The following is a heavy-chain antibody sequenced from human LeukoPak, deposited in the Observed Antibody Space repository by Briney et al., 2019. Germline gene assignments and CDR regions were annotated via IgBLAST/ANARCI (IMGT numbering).Heavy chain of an antibody. D-gene: IGHD6-13*01. CDR3: AGASMVTIAAAGRGSWFDP. J-gene: IGHJ5*02. Sequence: ASVKVSCKASGYTFTGYYMHWVRQAPGQGLEWMGWINPNSGGTNYAQKFQGWVTMTRDTSISTAYMELSRLRSDDTAVYYCAGASMVTIAAAGRGSWFDPWGQGTLVTVSS. CDR2: INPNSGGT. CDR1: GYTFTGYY. V-gene: IGHV1-2*04.